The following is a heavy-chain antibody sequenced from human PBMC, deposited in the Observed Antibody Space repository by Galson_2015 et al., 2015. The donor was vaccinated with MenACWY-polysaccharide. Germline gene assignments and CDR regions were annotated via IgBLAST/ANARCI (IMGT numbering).Heavy chain of an antibody. CDR1: GFSITSYA. D-gene: IGHD6-13*01. J-gene: IGHJ4*02. V-gene: IGHV3-23*01. Sequence: SLRLSCAASGFSITSYAVNWVRQAPGKGLEWLAVISGSGTDIRYADSVKGRFTLSRDTSKSALYLQMNSLRAEDTAKYYCAKASQWGAAAVGSFDHWGQGTLVTVSS. CDR3: AKASQWGAAAVGSFDH. CDR2: ISGSGTDI.